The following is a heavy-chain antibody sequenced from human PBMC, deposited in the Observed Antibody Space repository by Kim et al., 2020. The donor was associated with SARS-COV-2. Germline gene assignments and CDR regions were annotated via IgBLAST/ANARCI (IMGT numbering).Heavy chain of an antibody. V-gene: IGHV5-51*01. Sequence: TRYSPSFQGQVTISADKSISTAYLQWSSLKASDTAMYYCARQDSRAAAGTWGQGTLVTVSS. CDR3: ARQDSRAAAGT. J-gene: IGHJ4*02. CDR2: T. D-gene: IGHD6-13*01.